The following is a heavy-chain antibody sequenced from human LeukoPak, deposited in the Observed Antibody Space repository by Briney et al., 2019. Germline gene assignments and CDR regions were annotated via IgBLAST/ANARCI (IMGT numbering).Heavy chain of an antibody. V-gene: IGHV4-30-2*01. D-gene: IGHD4-11*01. CDR3: ARGRVRAEGQATVTTLGLSGIPPDY. CDR1: GGSISSGGYY. Sequence: PSETLSLTCAVSGGSISSGGYYWSWIRQPPGKGLEWIGYIYHSGSTYYNPSLKSRVTISVDRSKNQFSLKLSSVTAADTAVYYCARGRVRAEGQATVTTLGLSGIPPDYWGQGTLVTVSS. CDR2: IYHSGST. J-gene: IGHJ4*02.